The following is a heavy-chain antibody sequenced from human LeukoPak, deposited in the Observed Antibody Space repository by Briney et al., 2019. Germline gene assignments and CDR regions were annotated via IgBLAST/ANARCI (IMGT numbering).Heavy chain of an antibody. J-gene: IGHJ5*02. CDR2: INPNSGGT. D-gene: IGHD6-6*01. Sequence: GAPVKVSCKASGYSFAGYYMHWVRQAPGQGLEWMGWINPNSGGTDYAQKFQGRVTMTWDTSISAGYMELSGLRFDDTAVYYCARASGYSTSSGCVPWGQGSLVTVSS. CDR1: GYSFAGYY. V-gene: IGHV1-2*02. CDR3: ARASGYSTSSGCVP.